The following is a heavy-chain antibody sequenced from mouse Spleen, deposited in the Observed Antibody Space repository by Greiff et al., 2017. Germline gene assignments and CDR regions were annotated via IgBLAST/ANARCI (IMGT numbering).Heavy chain of an antibody. CDR1: GYTFTSYW. V-gene: IGHV1-53*01. CDR3: ARATTALYYAMDY. Sequence: QVQLQQPGAELVKPGTSVKLSCKASGYTFTSYWMHWVKQRPGQGLEWIGNINPSNGGTNYNEKFKSKATLTVDKSSSTAYMQLSSLTSEDSAVYYCARATTALYYAMDYWGQGTSVTVSS. D-gene: IGHD1-2*01. J-gene: IGHJ4*01. CDR2: INPSNGGT.